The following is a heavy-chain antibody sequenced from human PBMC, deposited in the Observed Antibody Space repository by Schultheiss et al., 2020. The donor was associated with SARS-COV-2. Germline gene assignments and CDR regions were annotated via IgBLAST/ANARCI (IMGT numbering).Heavy chain of an antibody. V-gene: IGHV6-1*01. CDR3: ARVSRRSSGWRYYYYVIDV. J-gene: IGHJ6*02. D-gene: IGHD6-19*01. CDR1: GDSVSSNSAA. CDR2: TYYRSKWYN. Sequence: SQTLSLTCAISGDSVSSNSAAWNWIRQSPSRGLEWLGRTYYRSKWYNDYAVSVKSRITINPDTSKNQFSLQLNSVTPEDTAVYYCARVSRRSSGWRYYYYVIDVWGQGTTVTVSS.